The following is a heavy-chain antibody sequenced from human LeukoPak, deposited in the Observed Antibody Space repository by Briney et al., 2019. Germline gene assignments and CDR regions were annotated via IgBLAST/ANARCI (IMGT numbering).Heavy chain of an antibody. D-gene: IGHD3-22*01. J-gene: IGHJ3*02. CDR1: GGSTSSHY. CDR3: VRGLFDSSSYRAFDI. CDR2: IYTSGST. Sequence: SETLSLTCTVSGGSTSSHYWSWIRQPAGKGLEWIGRIYTSGSTNSNPSLKSRVTMSIDTSKSQFSLMLSSVTAADTAVYYCVRGLFDSSSYRAFDIWGQGTMVTVSS. V-gene: IGHV4-4*07.